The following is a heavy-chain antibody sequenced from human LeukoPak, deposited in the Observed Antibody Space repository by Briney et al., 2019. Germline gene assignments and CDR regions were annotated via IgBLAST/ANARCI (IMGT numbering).Heavy chain of an antibody. Sequence: SETLSLTCTVSDASVSSGSDLWSWVRQPPGKGLEWIGYVYFRGSTKYNPSLKSRVTISMDTSKNQFSLKLTSVTAADTAVYYCAGRMAARFDYWGQGALVTVSS. D-gene: IGHD5-24*01. CDR1: DASVSSGSDL. J-gene: IGHJ4*02. V-gene: IGHV4-61*01. CDR3: AGRMAARFDY. CDR2: VYFRGST.